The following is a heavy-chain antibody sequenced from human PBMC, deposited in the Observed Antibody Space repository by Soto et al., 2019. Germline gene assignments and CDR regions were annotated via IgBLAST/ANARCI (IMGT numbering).Heavy chain of an antibody. V-gene: IGHV3-23*01. J-gene: IGHJ6*02. D-gene: IGHD6-6*01. CDR3: AKDPESIPGMDV. CDR2: ISGSGGST. CDR1: GFTFSSYA. Sequence: EVQLLESGGGLVQPGGSLRLSCAASGFTFSSYAMNWVRQAPGKGLEWVSAISGSGGSTYYADSVKGRFTISRDNSKNTLYLQMNSLRAEDTAVYYCAKDPESIPGMDVWGQGTTVTVSS.